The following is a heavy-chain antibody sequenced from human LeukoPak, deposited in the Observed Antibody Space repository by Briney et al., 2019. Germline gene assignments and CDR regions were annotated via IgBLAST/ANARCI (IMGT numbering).Heavy chain of an antibody. Sequence: SETLSLTCTVSAGSISSNTYYWGWIRQPPGKGLEWIGSMYHSGSTYYNPSLTTRVTISVDTSKNQLSLKLSSVTAADTAVYYCARGLGGSSGCFGYWGQGTLVTVSS. D-gene: IGHD6-19*01. V-gene: IGHV4-39*07. J-gene: IGHJ4*02. CDR3: ARGLGGSSGCFGY. CDR1: AGSISSNTYY. CDR2: MYHSGST.